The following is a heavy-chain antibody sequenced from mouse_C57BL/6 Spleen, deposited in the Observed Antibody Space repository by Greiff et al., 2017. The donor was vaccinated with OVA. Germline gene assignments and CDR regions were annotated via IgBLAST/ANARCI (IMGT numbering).Heavy chain of an antibody. D-gene: IGHD6-1*01. V-gene: IGHV1-64*01. CDR1: GYTFTSYW. CDR3: ARFDSQYYYAMDY. Sequence: QVQLQQPGAELVKPGASVKLSCKASGYTFTSYWMHWVKQRPGQGLEWIGMIHPNSGSTNYNEKFKSKATLTVDKSSSTAYMQLSSLTSEDAAVYYWARFDSQYYYAMDYWGQGTSVTVSS. CDR2: IHPNSGST. J-gene: IGHJ4*01.